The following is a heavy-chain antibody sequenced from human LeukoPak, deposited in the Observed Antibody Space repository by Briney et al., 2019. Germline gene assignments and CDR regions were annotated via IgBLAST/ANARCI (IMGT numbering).Heavy chain of an antibody. V-gene: IGHV1-18*01. CDR3: ATAPGYCSSTSCNGYSDY. CDR1: GYTFTSYG. CDR2: ISAYNGNT. Sequence: EASVKVSCKASGYTFTSYGISWVRQAPGQGLEWMGWISAYNGNTNCAQKLQGRVTMTTDTSTSTAYMELRSLRSDDTAVYYCATAPGYCSSTSCNGYSDYWGQGTLVTVSS. J-gene: IGHJ4*02. D-gene: IGHD2-2*01.